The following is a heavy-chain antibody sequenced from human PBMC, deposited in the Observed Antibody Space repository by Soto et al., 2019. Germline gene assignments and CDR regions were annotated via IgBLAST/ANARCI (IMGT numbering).Heavy chain of an antibody. D-gene: IGHD3-10*01. CDR3: ARDRTGSGVLSGAFDI. CDR2: IIPIFGTA. V-gene: IGHV1-69*01. CDR1: GGTFSSYA. Sequence: QVQLVQSGAEVKKPGSSVKVSCKASGGTFSSYAISWVRQAPGQGLEWMGGIIPIFGTANYAQKFQGRVTITADESTSTAYMELSSLRSEDTAVYYCARDRTGSGVLSGAFDIWDQGTMVTVSS. J-gene: IGHJ3*02.